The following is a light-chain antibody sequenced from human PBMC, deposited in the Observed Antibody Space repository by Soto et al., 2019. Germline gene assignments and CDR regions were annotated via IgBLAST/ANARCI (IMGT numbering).Light chain of an antibody. CDR2: YDD. CDR3: AAWDDSLNGPV. V-gene: IGLV1-36*01. Sequence: QSVLTQPPSVSEAPRQKVTISCSGSNSNIGNNAVNWYQQVPGKAPKLLIYYDDVLPSGVSDRFSGSKSGTSASLAISGLQSEDEADYYCAAWDDSLNGPVFGGGTKLTVL. CDR1: NSNIGNNA. J-gene: IGLJ2*01.